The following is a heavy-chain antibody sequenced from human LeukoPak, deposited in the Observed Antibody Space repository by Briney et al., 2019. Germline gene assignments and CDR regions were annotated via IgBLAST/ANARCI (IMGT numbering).Heavy chain of an antibody. J-gene: IGHJ3*02. D-gene: IGHD2-15*01. CDR3: ARRRVTVADDAFDI. CDR1: GASISSSNW. CDR2: IYPSGST. Sequence: SETLSLTCAVSGASISSSNWWTWIRQPPGQGLEWVGDIYPSGSTSYNPSLNSRVTISIDKSKNQFSLKLSSVTAADTAVYYCARRRVTVADDAFDIWGQGTMVTVSS. V-gene: IGHV4-4*02.